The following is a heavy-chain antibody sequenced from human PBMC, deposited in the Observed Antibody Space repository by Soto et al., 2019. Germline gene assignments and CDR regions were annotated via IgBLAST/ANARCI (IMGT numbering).Heavy chain of an antibody. CDR1: GYTFSGHY. J-gene: IGHJ4*02. CDR2: IGPESGAT. D-gene: IGHD1-26*01. V-gene: IGHV1-2*02. Sequence: ASVKVSCKTSGYTFSGHYIHWVRQAPQQGPEWMGEIGPESGATRYAEKFRGRVTMTMDTSITTVYMELRNLSPDDTAVYYCGRGRSGQIVIFYWGQGTPVTVSS. CDR3: GRGRSGQIVIFY.